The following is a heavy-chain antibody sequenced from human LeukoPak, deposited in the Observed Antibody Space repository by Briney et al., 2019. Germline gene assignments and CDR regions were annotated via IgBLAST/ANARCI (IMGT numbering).Heavy chain of an antibody. CDR3: ARVRGIAEPVDY. CDR2: IYSGGST. CDR1: GFTVSSNY. V-gene: IGHV3-66*01. D-gene: IGHD6-13*01. Sequence: GGSLRLSCAASGFTVSSNYMSWVRQAPGKGLKWVSVIYSGGSTYYADSVKGRFTISRDNSKNTLYLQMNSLRAEDTAVYYCARVRGIAEPVDYWGQGTLVTVSS. J-gene: IGHJ4*02.